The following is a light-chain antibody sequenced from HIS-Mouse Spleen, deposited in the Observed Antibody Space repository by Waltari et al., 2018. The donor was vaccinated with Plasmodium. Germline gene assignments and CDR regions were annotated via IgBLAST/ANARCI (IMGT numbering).Light chain of an antibody. CDR1: QSISSY. Sequence: DIQMTQSPSSLSASVADSVTITCRASQSISSYLNWYQQKPGKAPKLLIYAASSLQSGVPSRFSGSGSGTDFTLTISSLQPEDFATYNCQQSYSTWTFGQGTKVEIK. J-gene: IGKJ1*01. V-gene: IGKV1-39*01. CDR3: QQSYSTWT. CDR2: AAS.